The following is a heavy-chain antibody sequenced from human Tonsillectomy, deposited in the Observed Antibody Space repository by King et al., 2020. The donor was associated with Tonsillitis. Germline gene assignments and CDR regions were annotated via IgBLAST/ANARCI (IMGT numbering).Heavy chain of an antibody. Sequence: VQLVESGGGVVQPGRSLRLSCAASGFTFSSYGMHWVRQAPGKGLEWVAVISYDGSNKYYADSVKGRFTISRDNSKNTLYLQMNSLRAEDTAVYYCAKELELPNYYYYGMDVWGQGTTVTVSS. CDR2: ISYDGSNK. CDR1: GFTFSSYG. J-gene: IGHJ6*02. D-gene: IGHD1-7*01. V-gene: IGHV3-30*18. CDR3: AKELELPNYYYYGMDV.